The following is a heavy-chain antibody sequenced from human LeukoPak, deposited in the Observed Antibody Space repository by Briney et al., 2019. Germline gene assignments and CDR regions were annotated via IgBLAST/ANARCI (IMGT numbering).Heavy chain of an antibody. D-gene: IGHD6-13*01. J-gene: IGHJ4*02. CDR1: GYTFTSYG. V-gene: IGHV1-18*01. CDR2: ISAYNGNT. Sequence: GSVKVSCKASGYTFTSYGISWVRQAPGQGLEWMGWISAYNGNTNYAQKLQGRVTMTTGTSTSTAYMELRSLRSDDTAVYYCARDSEAAAGTETDYWGQGTLVTVSS. CDR3: ARDSEAAAGTETDY.